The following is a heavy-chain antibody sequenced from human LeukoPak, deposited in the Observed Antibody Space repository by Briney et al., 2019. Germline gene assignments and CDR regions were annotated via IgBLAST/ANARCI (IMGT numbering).Heavy chain of an antibody. CDR1: GYTFTGYY. V-gene: IGHV1-2*02. Sequence: GASVKVSCTASGYTFTGYYMHWVRQAPGQGLEWMGWINPNSGGTNYAQKFQGRVTMTRDTSISTAYMELSRLRSDDTAVYYCARDRSSGYPFDYWGQGTLVTVSS. CDR3: ARDRSSGYPFDY. CDR2: INPNSGGT. J-gene: IGHJ4*02. D-gene: IGHD3-22*01.